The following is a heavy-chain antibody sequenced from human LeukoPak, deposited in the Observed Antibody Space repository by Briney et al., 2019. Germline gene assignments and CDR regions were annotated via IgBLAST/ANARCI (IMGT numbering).Heavy chain of an antibody. Sequence: GGSLRLSSAASGFTFSSSGMHWVRQTPRKGLEWVSFIRYDGSNKYSADSLKGRFTISRDNSKNTLYLQMNSLRAEDTAVYYCARRAGAYSHPYDYWGQGPLVTVSS. V-gene: IGHV3-30*02. J-gene: IGHJ4*02. CDR1: GFTFSSSG. CDR2: IRYDGSNK. CDR3: ARRAGAYSHPYDY. D-gene: IGHD4/OR15-4a*01.